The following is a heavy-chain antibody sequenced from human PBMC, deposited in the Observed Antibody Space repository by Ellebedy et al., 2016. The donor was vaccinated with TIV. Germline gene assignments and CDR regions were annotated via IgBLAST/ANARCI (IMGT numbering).Heavy chain of an antibody. CDR3: ARRATWGFDYYGMDV. V-gene: IGHV3-11*01. CDR1: GFTFSDYY. J-gene: IGHJ6*02. Sequence: GESLKISXAASGFTFSDYYMSWIRQAPGKGLEWVSYISSSGSTIYYADSVKGRFTISRDNAKNSLYLQMNSLRAEDTAMYYCARRATWGFDYYGMDVWGQGTTVTVSS. CDR2: ISSSGSTI. D-gene: IGHD7-27*01.